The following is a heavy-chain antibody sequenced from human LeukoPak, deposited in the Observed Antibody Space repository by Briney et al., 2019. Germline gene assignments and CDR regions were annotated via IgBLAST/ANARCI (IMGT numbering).Heavy chain of an antibody. V-gene: IGHV1-69*05. CDR2: IIPIFGTA. CDR3: ARNYDSTYNWFDP. Sequence: GSSVKVSCKASGGTFSSYAISWVRQAPGQGLEWMGGIIPIFGTANYAQEFQGRVTITTDESTSTAYMELSSLRSEDTAVYYCARNYDSTYNWFDPWGQGTLVTVSS. D-gene: IGHD3-22*01. J-gene: IGHJ5*02. CDR1: GGTFSSYA.